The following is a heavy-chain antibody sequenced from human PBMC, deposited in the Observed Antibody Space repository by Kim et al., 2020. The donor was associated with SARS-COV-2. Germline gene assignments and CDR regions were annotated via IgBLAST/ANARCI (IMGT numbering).Heavy chain of an antibody. CDR1: GFTFSSYS. CDR3: AREGHDYDSSFDSDY. J-gene: IGHJ4*02. V-gene: IGHV3-21*01. CDR2: ISSSSSYI. Sequence: GGSLRLSCAASGFTFSSYSMNWVRQAPGKGLEWVSSISSSSSYIYYADSVKGRFTISRDNAKNSLYLQMNSLRAEDTAVYYCAREGHDYDSSFDSDYWGQGTLVTVSS. D-gene: IGHD3-22*01.